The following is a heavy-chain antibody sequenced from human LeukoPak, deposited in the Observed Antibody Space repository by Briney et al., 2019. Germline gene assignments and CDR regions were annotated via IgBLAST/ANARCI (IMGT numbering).Heavy chain of an antibody. CDR2: ISYDGSNK. J-gene: IGHJ4*02. CDR1: GFTFSSYA. Sequence: GRSLRLSCAASGFTFSSYAMHWVRQAPGKGLEWVAVISYDGSNKYYADSVKGRFTISRDNSKSTLYLQMNSLRAEDTAVYCCARDGEACCTNGVCPLGGLDYWGQGTLVTVSS. V-gene: IGHV3-30-3*01. D-gene: IGHD2-8*01. CDR3: ARDGEACCTNGVCPLGGLDY.